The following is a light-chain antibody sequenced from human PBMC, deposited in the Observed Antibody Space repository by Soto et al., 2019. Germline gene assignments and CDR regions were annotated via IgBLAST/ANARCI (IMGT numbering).Light chain of an antibody. CDR2: DNN. Sequence: QSALTQPPSVSAAPGKKVTISCSGSSSNIGNNYVSWYQQLPGTAPKLLIYDNNKRPSGIPDRFSGSKSGTSGTLDITGLQTGDEADYYCATWDYSLTGEVFGGGTKLTVL. J-gene: IGLJ2*01. V-gene: IGLV1-51*01. CDR1: SSNIGNNY. CDR3: ATWDYSLTGEV.